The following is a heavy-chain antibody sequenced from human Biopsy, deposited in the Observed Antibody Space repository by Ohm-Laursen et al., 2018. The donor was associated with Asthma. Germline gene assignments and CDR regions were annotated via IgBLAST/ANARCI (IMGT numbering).Heavy chain of an antibody. D-gene: IGHD3-9*01. CDR2: INAGNGNT. Sequence: SVKVSCKTSGYTFISYAIHWVRQAPGQRLEWMGWINAGNGNTKYSQKFQGRVTITRDTSASTAYMELSSLRSEDTAVYYCARTYYDFLTGQVNDAFDIWGQGTMVTVSS. CDR3: ARTYYDFLTGQVNDAFDI. CDR1: GYTFISYA. J-gene: IGHJ3*02. V-gene: IGHV1-3*01.